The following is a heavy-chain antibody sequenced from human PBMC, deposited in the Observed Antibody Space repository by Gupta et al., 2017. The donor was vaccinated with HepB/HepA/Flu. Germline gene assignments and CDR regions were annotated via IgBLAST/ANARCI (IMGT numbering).Heavy chain of an antibody. J-gene: IGHJ6*04. CDR2: VNSDGSST. CDR3: ARTLYSNSGGV. Sequence: EVQLVESGGGLVQPGGSLRLSCAASGFTFSSSWMHWVRQAPGKGLVWVSRVNSDGSSTTYADSVKGRFTISRDNAKNTLYLQMNSLRAEDTAVYYCARTLYSNSGGVWGKGTTVTVSS. CDR1: GFTFSSSW. D-gene: IGHD6-6*01. V-gene: IGHV3-74*01.